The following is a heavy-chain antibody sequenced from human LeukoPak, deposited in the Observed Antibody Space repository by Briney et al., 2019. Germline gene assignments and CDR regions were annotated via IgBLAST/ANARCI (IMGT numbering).Heavy chain of an antibody. D-gene: IGHD3-10*01. CDR3: ARDRGELWFGELPTGWFDH. V-gene: IGHV4-38-2*02. Sequence: PSETLSLTCAVSGYSISSGYYWGWIRQPPGKGLEWIGSIYHSGSTYYNPSLKSRVTISVDTSKNQFSLKLSSVTAADTAVYYCARDRGELWFGELPTGWFDHWGQGTLVTVSS. J-gene: IGHJ5*02. CDR1: GYSISSGYY. CDR2: IYHSGST.